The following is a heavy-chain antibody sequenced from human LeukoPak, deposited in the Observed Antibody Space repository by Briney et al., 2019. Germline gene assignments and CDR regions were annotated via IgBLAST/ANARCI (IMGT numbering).Heavy chain of an antibody. CDR2: INSDGSST. V-gene: IGHV3-74*01. J-gene: IGHJ3*02. D-gene: IGHD6-13*01. Sequence: PGGSLRLSCAASGFTFSSYWMHWVRQAPGKGLVWVSRINSDGSSTSYADSVKGRFTISRDNAKNTLYLQMNSLRAEDTAVYYCARAAGLRPFDIWGQGTMVTVSS. CDR1: GFTFSSYW. CDR3: ARAAGLRPFDI.